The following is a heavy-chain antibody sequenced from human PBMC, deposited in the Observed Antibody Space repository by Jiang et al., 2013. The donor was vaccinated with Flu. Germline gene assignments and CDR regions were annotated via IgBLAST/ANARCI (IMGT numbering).Heavy chain of an antibody. D-gene: IGHD6-13*01. J-gene: IGHJ5*02. CDR2: IIPILGIA. Sequence: SGAEVKKPGSSVKVSCKASGGTFSSYAISWVRQAPGQGLEWMGGIIPILGIANYAQKFQGRVTITADKSTSTAYMELSSLRSEDTAVYYCARDLEAAAGTGAFDPWGQGTLVTGSS. CDR1: GGTFSSYA. V-gene: IGHV1-69*04. CDR3: ARDLEAAAGTGAFDP.